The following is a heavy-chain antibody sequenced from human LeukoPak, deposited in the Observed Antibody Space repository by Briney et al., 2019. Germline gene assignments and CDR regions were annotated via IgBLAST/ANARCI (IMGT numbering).Heavy chain of an antibody. CDR3: ARSRVRGSPHPNAFDI. D-gene: IGHD3-10*01. J-gene: IGHJ3*02. V-gene: IGHV1-18*01. CDR2: ISDYDGNT. CDR1: GDSLRSYG. Sequence: ASVKVSCKASGDSLRSYGITWVRQAPGQGLEWMGWISDYDGNTNYAQNVQGRVTMTTDTSTSTAYMELRSLRSDDTAVYYCARSRVRGSPHPNAFDIWGQGTKVTVSS.